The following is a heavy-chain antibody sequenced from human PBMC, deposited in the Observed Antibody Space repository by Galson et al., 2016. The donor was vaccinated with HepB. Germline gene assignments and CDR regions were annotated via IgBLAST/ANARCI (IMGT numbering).Heavy chain of an antibody. D-gene: IGHD3-16*01. Sequence: ALRLPSGASEFTFSTYGMHWIRQAPGKVQEWVAFIWIDGTNNYHADSVKCPCTFSRDNPKTTLYLQLNSLRAEETAIYYCGKTLKRASYYAYVWGTAINSWVQGALLTVSS. CDR3: GKTLKRASYYAYVWGTAINS. CDR1: EFTFSTYG. J-gene: IGHJ4*02. V-gene: IGHV3-33*06. CDR2: IWIDGTNN.